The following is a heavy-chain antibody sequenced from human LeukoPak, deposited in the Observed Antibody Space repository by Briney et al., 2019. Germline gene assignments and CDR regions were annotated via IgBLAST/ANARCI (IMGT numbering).Heavy chain of an antibody. V-gene: IGHV3-30*18. CDR3: VKEQGSGSYRTADY. Sequence: GGSLRLSCAASGFTFSSCGMHWVRQAPGKGLEWVAVITYDGDTTYFEDSVKGRFTISRDTSKSTLYLQMNSLGAEDTAVYYCVKEQGSGSYRTADYWGQGTLVTVSS. J-gene: IGHJ4*02. CDR1: GFTFSSCG. CDR2: ITYDGDTT. D-gene: IGHD3-10*01.